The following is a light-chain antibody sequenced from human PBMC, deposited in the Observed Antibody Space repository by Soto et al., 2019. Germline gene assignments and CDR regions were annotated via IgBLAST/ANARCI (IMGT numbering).Light chain of an antibody. CDR1: SSDVGDYNY. Sequence: QSVLTQPASVSGSPGQSITISCTGTSSDVGDYNYVSWYQQHPGKAPKLMIYDVSNRPSGVSNRFSGSKSGSTASLTISGLQAEDEADYYCSPYTSSTTHVFGTGTKVTVL. CDR3: SPYTSSTTHV. CDR2: DVS. J-gene: IGLJ1*01. V-gene: IGLV2-14*01.